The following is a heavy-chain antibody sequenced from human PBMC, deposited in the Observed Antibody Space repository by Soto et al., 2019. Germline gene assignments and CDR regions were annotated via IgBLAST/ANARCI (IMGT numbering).Heavy chain of an antibody. CDR3: ARDAAQYCSSTSCSYGMDV. Sequence: GGSLRLSCAASGFTFSSYSMNWVRQAPGKGLEWVSYISSSSSTIYYADSVKGRFTISRDNAKNSLYLQMNSLRAEDTAVYYCARDAAQYCSSTSCSYGMDVWGQGTTVTVSS. CDR2: ISSSSSTI. J-gene: IGHJ6*02. V-gene: IGHV3-48*01. CDR1: GFTFSSYS. D-gene: IGHD2-2*01.